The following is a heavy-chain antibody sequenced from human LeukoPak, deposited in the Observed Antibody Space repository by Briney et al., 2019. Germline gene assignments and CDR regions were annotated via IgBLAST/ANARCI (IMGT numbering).Heavy chain of an antibody. D-gene: IGHD6-19*01. CDR2: ISGSGGST. CDR1: GFTFSSYA. V-gene: IGHV3-23*01. Sequence: GGSLRLSCAASGFTFSSYAMSWVRQAPGKGLEWVSAISGSGGSTYYADSAKGRFTISRDNSKNTLYLQMNSLRAEDTAVYYCAKDLGNDWYYDTFDYWGQGTLVTVSS. J-gene: IGHJ4*02. CDR3: AKDLGNDWYYDTFDY.